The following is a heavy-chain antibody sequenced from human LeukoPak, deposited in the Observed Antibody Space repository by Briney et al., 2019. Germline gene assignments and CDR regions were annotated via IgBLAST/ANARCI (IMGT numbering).Heavy chain of an antibody. CDR3: ATTYYYGSGRFGYFDY. CDR1: GYTFTSYG. Sequence: LVASVKVSCKASGYTFTSYGISWVRQAPGQGLEWMGWISAYNGNTNYAQKLQGRVTMTTDTSTSTAYMELRSLRSDDTAVYYCATTYYYGSGRFGYFDYWGQGTLVTVSS. V-gene: IGHV1-18*01. D-gene: IGHD3-10*01. J-gene: IGHJ4*02. CDR2: ISAYNGNT.